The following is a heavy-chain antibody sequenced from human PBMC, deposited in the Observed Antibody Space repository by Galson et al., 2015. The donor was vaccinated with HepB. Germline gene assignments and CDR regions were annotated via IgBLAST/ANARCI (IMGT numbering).Heavy chain of an antibody. CDR3: ARGRDYYDSSGYSDLWDY. V-gene: IGHV3-64*01. J-gene: IGHJ4*02. D-gene: IGHD3-22*01. CDR1: GFTFSSYA. CDR2: ISSNGGST. Sequence: SLRLSCAASGFTFSSYAMHWVRQAPGKGLEYVSAISSNGGSTYYANSVKGRFTISRDNSKNTLYLQMGSLRAEDMAVYYCARGRDYYDSSGYSDLWDYWGQGTLVTVSS.